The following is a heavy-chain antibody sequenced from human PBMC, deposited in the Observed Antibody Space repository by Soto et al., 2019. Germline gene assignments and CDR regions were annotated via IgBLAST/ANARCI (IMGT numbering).Heavy chain of an antibody. CDR3: ASWDIVATGLDY. V-gene: IGHV1-46*01. Sequence: QVQLEQSGAEVQKPGASVKISCKASGYTFANYYLHWVRQAPGQGLEWMGMINPSNGSPTYAQKFRGRVTMTRDTSTSTVYMEVSSLRSEDTAVYYCASWDIVATGLDYWGQGTLVTVSS. CDR1: GYTFANYY. D-gene: IGHD5-12*01. J-gene: IGHJ4*02. CDR2: INPSNGSP.